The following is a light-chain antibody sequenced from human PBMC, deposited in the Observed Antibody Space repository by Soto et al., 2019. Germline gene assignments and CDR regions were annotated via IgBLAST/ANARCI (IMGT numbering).Light chain of an antibody. CDR3: SSYTTSSTVV. CDR2: DVS. CDR1: SSDVGGYNY. Sequence: QSALPQPASVSGSPGQSITISCTGSSSDVGGYNYVSWYQQHHPGKAPKLMIYDVSNRPSGVSNRFSGSKSGNTASLTISGLQAEDEADYYCSSYTTSSTVVFGGGTKLTVL. V-gene: IGLV2-14*03. J-gene: IGLJ2*01.